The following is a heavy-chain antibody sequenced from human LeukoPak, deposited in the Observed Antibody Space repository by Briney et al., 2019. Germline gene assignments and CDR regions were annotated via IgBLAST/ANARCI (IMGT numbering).Heavy chain of an antibody. D-gene: IGHD1-26*01. Sequence: GGSLRLSCAASGFTFSHFWMSWVRQAPGKGLEWVAYIKKTGSETYYVDSVKGRFTITRDNTRNSLFLQMYSLRAEDTAVYYCAKTPPRYSGSYFDYWGQGTLVTVSS. CDR3: AKTPPRYSGSYFDY. CDR2: IKKTGSET. V-gene: IGHV3-7*01. J-gene: IGHJ4*02. CDR1: GFTFSHFW.